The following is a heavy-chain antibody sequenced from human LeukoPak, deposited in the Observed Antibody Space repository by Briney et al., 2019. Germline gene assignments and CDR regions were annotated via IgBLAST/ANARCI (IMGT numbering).Heavy chain of an antibody. CDR1: GFTFNNYA. Sequence: PGGSLRLSCAASGFTFNNYAMNWVRQAPGKGLEWVSAVSDSGSGTYYADSVKGRCTISRDNSKNTLYLQMNGLRAEDTAVYYCARRFSDNSGYYRFDFWGQGTLVTVSS. CDR3: ARRFSDNSGYYRFDF. CDR2: VSDSGSGT. D-gene: IGHD3-22*01. J-gene: IGHJ4*02. V-gene: IGHV3-23*01.